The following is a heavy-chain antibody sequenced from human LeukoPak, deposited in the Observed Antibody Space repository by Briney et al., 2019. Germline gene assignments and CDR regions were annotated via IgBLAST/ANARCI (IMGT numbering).Heavy chain of an antibody. J-gene: IGHJ4*02. CDR2: INPSGGST. CDR3: ARARVNDFWSGYFDY. V-gene: IGHV1-46*03. D-gene: IGHD3-3*01. Sequence: ASVKVSCKASGYTFTSYYMHWVRQAPGQGLEWMGIINPSGGSTSYAQKFQGRVTMTRDTFTSTVYMELSSLRSEDTAVYYCARARVNDFWSGYFDYWGQGTLVTVSS. CDR1: GYTFTSYY.